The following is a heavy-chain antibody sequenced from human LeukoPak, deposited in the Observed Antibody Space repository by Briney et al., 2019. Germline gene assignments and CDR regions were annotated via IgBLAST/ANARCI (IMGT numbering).Heavy chain of an antibody. CDR3: AKEEVEMATTTGY. CDR1: GFSFSSYA. Sequence: GGSLRLSCAASGFSFSSYARSWVRQAPRGGGEWGSAISGSGGSTYYADSVKGRFTISRDNSKNTLYLQMNSLRAEDTAVYYCAKEEVEMATTTGYWGQGTLVTVSS. D-gene: IGHD5-24*01. J-gene: IGHJ4*02. V-gene: IGHV3-23*01. CDR2: ISGSGGST.